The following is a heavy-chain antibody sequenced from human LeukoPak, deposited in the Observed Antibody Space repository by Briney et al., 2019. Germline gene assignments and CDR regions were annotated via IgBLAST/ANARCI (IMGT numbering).Heavy chain of an antibody. D-gene: IGHD1-26*01. J-gene: IGHJ4*02. CDR1: GFTVSSNY. V-gene: IGHV3-53*01. CDR3: AKDPLYSGSYYYYFDY. CDR2: IYRSGST. Sequence: GGSLRLSCAASGFTVSSNYMSWVRQAPGKGLEWVSVIYRSGSTDYADSVKGRFTISRDRFKNTLYLQMNSLRAEDTAVYYCAKDPLYSGSYYYYFDYWGQGTLVTVSS.